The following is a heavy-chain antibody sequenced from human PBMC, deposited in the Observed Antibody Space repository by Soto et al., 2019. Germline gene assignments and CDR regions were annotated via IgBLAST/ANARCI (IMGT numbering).Heavy chain of an antibody. J-gene: IGHJ6*02. CDR1: GGTFSSYA. V-gene: IGHV1-69*06. D-gene: IGHD6-6*01. Sequence: QVQLVQSGAEVKKPGSSVKVSCKASGGTFSSYAISWVRQAPGQGLEWMGGIIPIFGTANYAQKFQGRVTLTADKSTGTADRDRSSLRAQDTAVYDCAREETIREAEYSSSSRLEFYYYYGMDVWGQGTTVTVSS. CDR3: AREETIREAEYSSSSRLEFYYYYGMDV. CDR2: IIPIFGTA.